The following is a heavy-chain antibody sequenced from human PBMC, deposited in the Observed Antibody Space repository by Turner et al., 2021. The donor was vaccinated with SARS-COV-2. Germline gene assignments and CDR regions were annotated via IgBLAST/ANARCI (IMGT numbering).Heavy chain of an antibody. Sequence: EVQLVESGGGWVQPGGSLSLPCAASGFTFSSYWMSWVRQAPGKGLEWVANIKQDGSEKYYVDSVKGRFTISRDNAKNSLYLQMNSLRAEDTAVYYCARLHTSSWYFDYWGQGTLVTVSS. J-gene: IGHJ4*02. D-gene: IGHD6-13*01. CDR3: ARLHTSSWYFDY. CDR1: GFTFSSYW. CDR2: IKQDGSEK. V-gene: IGHV3-7*03.